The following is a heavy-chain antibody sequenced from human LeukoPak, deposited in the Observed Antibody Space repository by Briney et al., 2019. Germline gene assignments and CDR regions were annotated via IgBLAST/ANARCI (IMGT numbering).Heavy chain of an antibody. CDR2: INAGNGNT. V-gene: IGHV1-3*01. D-gene: IGHD1-26*01. CDR3: AREPPGGELVGFDY. CDR1: GYTFTSYA. J-gene: IGHJ4*02. Sequence: GASVKVSCKASGYTFTSYAMHWVRQAPGQRLEWMGWINAGNGNTKYSQKFQGRVTITRDTTASTAYMELSSLRSEDTAVYYCAREPPGGELVGFDYWGQGTLVTVSS.